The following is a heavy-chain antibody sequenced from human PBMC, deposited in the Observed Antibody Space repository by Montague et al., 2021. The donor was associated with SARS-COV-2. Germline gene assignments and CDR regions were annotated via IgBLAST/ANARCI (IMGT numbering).Heavy chain of an antibody. CDR2: INHSGST. Sequence: SETLSLTCAVYGGSFSGYYWSWIRQPPGKGLEWIGEINHSGSTNYNPSLKSRVTISVDTSKNQFSLKLSSVTAADTAVYYCARGTRITMIDVVITDIWFDPWGQGTLVTVSS. CDR1: GGSFSGYY. J-gene: IGHJ5*02. V-gene: IGHV4-34*01. D-gene: IGHD3-22*01. CDR3: ARGTRITMIDVVITDIWFDP.